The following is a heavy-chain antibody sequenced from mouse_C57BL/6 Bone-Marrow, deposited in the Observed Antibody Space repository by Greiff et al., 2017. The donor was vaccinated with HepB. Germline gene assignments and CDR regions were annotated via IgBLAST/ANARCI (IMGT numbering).Heavy chain of an antibody. CDR3: ERYTTVVGIDY. CDR1: GYTFTSYG. D-gene: IGHD1-1*01. V-gene: IGHV1-81*01. J-gene: IGHJ2*01. CDR2: IYPRSGNT. Sequence: VQLQESGAELARPGASVKLSCKASGYTFTSYGISWVKQRTGQGLEWIGEIYPRSGNTYYNEKFKGKPTLTADKSSSTAYMELSSLTSEDSAVYFCERYTTVVGIDYWGQGTTLTVSS.